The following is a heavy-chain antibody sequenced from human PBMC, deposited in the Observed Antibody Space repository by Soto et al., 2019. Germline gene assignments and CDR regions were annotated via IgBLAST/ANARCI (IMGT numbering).Heavy chain of an antibody. D-gene: IGHD2-8*01. V-gene: IGHV3-30*18. J-gene: IGHJ6*04. Sequence: ESGGGEVQPGRSLRLTCAASGFTFSSYGMYWVRQTPGKGLEWVAVISYDGSYKHYGDSVKGRFTISRDNSKNTLFLQMDSLRAEDTAVYYCAKDTKAKPGNNYYAMDVWGYGTTVTVSS. CDR3: AKDTKAKPGNNYYAMDV. CDR2: ISYDGSYK. CDR1: GFTFSSYG.